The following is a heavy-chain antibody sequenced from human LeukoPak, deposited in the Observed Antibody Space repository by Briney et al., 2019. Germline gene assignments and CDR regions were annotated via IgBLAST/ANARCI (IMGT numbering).Heavy chain of an antibody. CDR1: GYTFTDYY. CDR3: ARVSSGRANYYYYMDV. Sequence: ASVKVSCKASGYTFTDYYMHWVRQAPGQGLEWMGWINPNSGGTNYAQKFQGRVTMTRDTSISTAYMELSRLRSDDTAVYYCARVSSGRANYYYYMDVWGKGTTVTVSS. CDR2: INPNSGGT. V-gene: IGHV1-2*02. D-gene: IGHD1-26*01. J-gene: IGHJ6*03.